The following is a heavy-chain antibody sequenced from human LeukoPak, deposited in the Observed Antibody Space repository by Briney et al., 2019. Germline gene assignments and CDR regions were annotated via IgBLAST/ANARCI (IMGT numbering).Heavy chain of an antibody. CDR1: GFTFSSYG. CDR2: ISYDGSNK. CDR3: AKVGIVVVVADINYGMDV. V-gene: IGHV3-30*18. D-gene: IGHD2-15*01. J-gene: IGHJ6*02. Sequence: GGSLRLSCAASGFTFSSYGMHWVRQAPGKGLEWVAVISYDGSNKYYADSVKGRSTIARDNSKNTLYLQMNSLRAEDTAVYCCAKVGIVVVVADINYGMDVWGQGTTVTVSS.